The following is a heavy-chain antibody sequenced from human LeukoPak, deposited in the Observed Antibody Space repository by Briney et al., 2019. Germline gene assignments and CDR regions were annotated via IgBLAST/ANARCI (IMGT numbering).Heavy chain of an antibody. D-gene: IGHD5-24*01. CDR1: GFTVRSSY. CDR3: PQADGYNYFNF. CDR2: IYSGGST. V-gene: IGHV3-53*01. J-gene: IGHJ4*02. Sequence: PGGSLRLFYAASGFTVRSSYMSWVRQARGKGLEWVSVIYSGGSTYYADSVKGRFTISRDNSKNPLSLQTNGLRAADTAVYYCPQADGYNYFNFGGQGTLVTVSS.